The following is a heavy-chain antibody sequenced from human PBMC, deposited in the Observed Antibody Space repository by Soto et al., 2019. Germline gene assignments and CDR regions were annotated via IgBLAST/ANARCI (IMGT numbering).Heavy chain of an antibody. V-gene: IGHV3-23*01. CDR2: ISGSGGST. J-gene: IGHJ4*02. Sequence: EVQLLESGGGLVQPGGSLRLSCAASGFTFSSYAMSWVRQAPGKGLEWVSAISGSGGSTYYADSVKGRFTISRDNSKNTLYLQMNSQRAEDTAVYYCAKDGENYKVVYYFDYWGQGTLVTVSS. CDR1: GFTFSSYA. D-gene: IGHD3-10*01. CDR3: AKDGENYKVVYYFDY.